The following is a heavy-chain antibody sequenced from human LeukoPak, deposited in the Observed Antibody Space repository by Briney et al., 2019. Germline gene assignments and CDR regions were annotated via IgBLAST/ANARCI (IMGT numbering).Heavy chain of an antibody. CDR1: GYTFTGYY. D-gene: IGHD6-19*01. Sequence: ASVKVSCKASGYTFTGYYMHWVRQAPGQGLEWMGWINPNSGGTNYAQKFQGRVTVTRDTSISTAYMELSGLRSDDTAVYYCARGVVAGPLFYFDYWGQGTLVTVSS. CDR2: INPNSGGT. J-gene: IGHJ4*02. CDR3: ARGVVAGPLFYFDY. V-gene: IGHV1-2*02.